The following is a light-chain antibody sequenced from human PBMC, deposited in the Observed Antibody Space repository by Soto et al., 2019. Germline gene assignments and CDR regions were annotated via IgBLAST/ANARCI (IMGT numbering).Light chain of an antibody. V-gene: IGLV2-14*01. Sequence: QSALTQPASVSGSPGQSITISCTGTSSDVGGYNYVSWYQQHPGKAPKLMIYEVSNLPSGVSNRFSGSKSGNTASLTISGLQAEDEADYYCSSYTSSSTLNYVFGTGTKLTVL. CDR3: SSYTSSSTLNYV. CDR2: EVS. CDR1: SSDVGGYNY. J-gene: IGLJ1*01.